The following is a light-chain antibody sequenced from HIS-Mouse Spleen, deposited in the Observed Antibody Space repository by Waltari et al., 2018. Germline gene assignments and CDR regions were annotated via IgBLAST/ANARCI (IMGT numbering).Light chain of an antibody. J-gene: IGLJ2*01. CDR2: EDR. V-gene: IGLV3-10*01. Sequence: SYELTQPPSVSVSPGQTARITCSGDALPKKYANWYQQKSGQAPVLVIYEDRTRPPGNPERFSCSSSGTMATLTISGAQVEDEADYYCYSTDSSGNHRVFGGGTKLTVL. CDR1: ALPKKY. CDR3: YSTDSSGNHRV.